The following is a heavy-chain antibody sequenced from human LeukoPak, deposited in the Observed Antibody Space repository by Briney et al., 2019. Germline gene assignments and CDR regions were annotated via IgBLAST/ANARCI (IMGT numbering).Heavy chain of an antibody. Sequence: PGGSLRLSCAASGFTFSDHFMDWVRQAPGKGLEWVAVIWYDGSNKYYADSVKGRFTISRDNSKNTLYLQMNSLRAEDTAVYYCALDYSSSFDYWGQGTLVTVSS. CDR2: IWYDGSNK. V-gene: IGHV3-33*08. CDR3: ALDYSSSFDY. J-gene: IGHJ4*02. CDR1: GFTFSDHF. D-gene: IGHD4-11*01.